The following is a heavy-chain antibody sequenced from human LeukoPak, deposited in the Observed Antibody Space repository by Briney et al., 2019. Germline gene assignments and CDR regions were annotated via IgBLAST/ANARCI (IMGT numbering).Heavy chain of an antibody. CDR3: ARSPITIFGVVDNYFDY. D-gene: IGHD3-3*01. CDR2: IYHSGST. V-gene: IGHV4-30-2*01. J-gene: IGHJ4*02. CDR1: GGSISSGGYS. Sequence: SETLSLTCAVSGGSISSGGYSWSWIRQPPGKGLEWIVHIYHSGSTYYNPSLKSRVTISVDRSKNQFSLKLSSVTAADTAVYYCARSPITIFGVVDNYFDYWGQGTLVTVSS.